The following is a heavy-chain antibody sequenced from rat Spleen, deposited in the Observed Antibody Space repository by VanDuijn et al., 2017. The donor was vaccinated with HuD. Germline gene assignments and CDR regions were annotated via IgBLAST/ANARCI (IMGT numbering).Heavy chain of an antibody. D-gene: IGHD1-4*01. CDR3: ARETGYNSYFDY. V-gene: IGHV5-31*01. CDR2: ITNASGGT. CDR1: GFTFNYYW. J-gene: IGHJ2*01. Sequence: EVQLVESGGGLVHPGRSLKLSCVTSGFTFNYYWMTWIRQAPGKWLEWVASITNASGGTHYPDSVKGRFTISRDNAKNTLYLQMDSLRSEDTATYYCARETGYNSYFDYWGQGVMVTVSS.